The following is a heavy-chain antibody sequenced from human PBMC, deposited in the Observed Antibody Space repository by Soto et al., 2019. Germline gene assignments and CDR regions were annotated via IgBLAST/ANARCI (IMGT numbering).Heavy chain of an antibody. D-gene: IGHD4-17*01. CDR1: GFMFSSYG. V-gene: IGHV3-33*01. CDR3: ARDADYGGNSAPFDI. J-gene: IGHJ3*02. CDR2: LWYDGSNK. Sequence: GGSLRLSCAASGFMFSSYGMHWVRQAPGKGLQWVAGLWYDGSNKNYADSVKGRFTISRDSSKNTVYLQMNILRAEDTAVDYCARDADYGGNSAPFDIWGQGTMVTGSS.